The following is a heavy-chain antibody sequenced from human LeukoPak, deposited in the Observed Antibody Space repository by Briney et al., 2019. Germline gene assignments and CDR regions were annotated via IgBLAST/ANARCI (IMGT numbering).Heavy chain of an antibody. J-gene: IGHJ3*01. Sequence: SETLSLTCSVSGDSMSRYFWSWIRQPPGKGLEWIGCVYNSGSTNYNPSLKSRVTISEDTSKNQFSLRLSSVTAADTAVYYCASQYCGGDCSGPGALDVWGQGTMVAVSS. CDR3: ASQYCGGDCSGPGALDV. CDR2: VYNSGST. D-gene: IGHD2-21*02. CDR1: GDSMSRYF. V-gene: IGHV4-4*09.